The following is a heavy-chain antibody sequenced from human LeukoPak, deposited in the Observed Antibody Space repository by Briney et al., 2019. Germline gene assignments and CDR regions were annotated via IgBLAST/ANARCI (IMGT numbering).Heavy chain of an antibody. CDR3: ARGSDTAAGLY. CDR2: INHSGST. CDR1: GGSFSGYY. V-gene: IGHV4-34*01. D-gene: IGHD6-13*01. J-gene: IGHJ4*02. Sequence: SETLSLTCAVYGGSFSGYYWSWIRQPPGKGLEWIGEINHSGSTNYNPSLKSRVTISVDTSKNQFSLKVSSVTAADTAVYYCARGSDTAAGLYWGQGTLVTVSS.